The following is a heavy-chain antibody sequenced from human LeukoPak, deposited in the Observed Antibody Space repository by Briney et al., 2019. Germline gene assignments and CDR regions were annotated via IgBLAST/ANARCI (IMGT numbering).Heavy chain of an antibody. CDR1: GYTFTGYY. CDR2: INPNSGGT. D-gene: IGHD1-26*01. J-gene: IGHJ4*02. Sequence: ASVKVSCKASGYTFTGYYMHWVRQSPGQGLEWTGWINPNSGGTNYAQKFQGRVTMTRDTSISTAYMELSRLRSDDTAVYYCASSGSYFPLFDYWGQGTLVTVSS. V-gene: IGHV1-2*02. CDR3: ASSGSYFPLFDY.